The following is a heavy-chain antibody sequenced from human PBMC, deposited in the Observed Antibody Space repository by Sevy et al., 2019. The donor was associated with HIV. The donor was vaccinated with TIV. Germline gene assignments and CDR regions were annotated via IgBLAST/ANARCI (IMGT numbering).Heavy chain of an antibody. Sequence: GGSLRLSCAASGFTFAKYSMSWVRQAPGKGLEWVSTFSFGCGRINYADSVKGRFTISRDDSKNTLFLQMNSRRAEDTATYFCARGGRTQPHDYWGQGTLVTVSS. CDR1: GFTFAKYS. J-gene: IGHJ4*02. V-gene: IGHV3-23*01. CDR2: FSFGCGRI. CDR3: ARGGRTQPHDY. D-gene: IGHD2-15*01.